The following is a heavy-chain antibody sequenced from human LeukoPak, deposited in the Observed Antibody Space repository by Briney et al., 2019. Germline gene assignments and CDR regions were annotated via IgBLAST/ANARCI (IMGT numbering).Heavy chain of an antibody. Sequence: PSETLSLTCAVYGGSFSGYYWSWIRQPPGKGLEWIGEINHSGSTNYNPSLKSRVTISVDTSKNQFSLKLSSVTAADTAVYYCARGLLGIAAAGTRYDYWGQGTLVTVSS. V-gene: IGHV4-34*01. D-gene: IGHD6-13*01. CDR2: INHSGST. J-gene: IGHJ4*02. CDR1: GGSFSGYY. CDR3: ARGLLGIAAAGTRYDY.